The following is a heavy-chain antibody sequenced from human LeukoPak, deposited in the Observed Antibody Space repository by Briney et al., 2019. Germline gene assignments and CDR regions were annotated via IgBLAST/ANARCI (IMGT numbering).Heavy chain of an antibody. CDR2: IIPIFATA. D-gene: IGHD3-22*01. V-gene: IGHV1-69*05. CDR3: AIRSYYNSSGYYAP. J-gene: IGHJ5*02. CDR1: VGTFISYA. Sequence: GASVRVSCTASVGTFISYAISWVRQAPGQGGEWMGGIIPIFATANYAQKFQGRVTITTDESTSTAYMELSSLRSEDTAVYYCAIRSYYNSSGYYAPWSQGTLVTVSS.